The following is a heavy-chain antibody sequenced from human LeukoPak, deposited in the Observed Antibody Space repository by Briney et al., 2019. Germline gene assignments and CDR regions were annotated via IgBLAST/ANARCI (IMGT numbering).Heavy chain of an antibody. V-gene: IGHV4-34*01. Sequence: SETLSLTCAVYGGSFSGYYWSWIRQPPGKGLGWIGEINHSGSTNYKPSLKSRVTISVDTSKNQFSLKLSSVTAADTAVYYCARVFDYSRGYYYYYYMDVWDKGTTVTVSS. CDR1: GGSFSGYY. D-gene: IGHD4-11*01. CDR3: ARVFDYSRGYYYYYYMDV. CDR2: INHSGST. J-gene: IGHJ6*03.